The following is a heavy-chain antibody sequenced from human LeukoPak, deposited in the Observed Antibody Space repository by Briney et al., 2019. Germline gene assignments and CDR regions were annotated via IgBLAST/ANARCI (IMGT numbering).Heavy chain of an antibody. V-gene: IGHV4-59*12. D-gene: IGHD3-10*01. Sequence: PSETLSLTCTVSGGSISSYYWSWIRQPPGKGLEWIGYIYYSGSTNYNPSLKSRVTISVDTSKNQFSLKLSSVTAADTAVYYCARVMVRGVIGDYWGQGTLVTVSS. CDR1: GGSISSYY. CDR3: ARVMVRGVIGDY. J-gene: IGHJ4*02. CDR2: IYYSGST.